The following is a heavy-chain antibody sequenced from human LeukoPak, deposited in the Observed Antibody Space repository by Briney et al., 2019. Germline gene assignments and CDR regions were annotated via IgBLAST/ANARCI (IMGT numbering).Heavy chain of an antibody. CDR1: GGSISSGGYY. CDR2: IYYSGST. D-gene: IGHD6-19*01. Sequence: KASETLSLTCTVSGGSISSGGYYWSWIRQHPGKGLEWIGYIYYSGSTYYNPSLKSRVTISVDTSENQFSLKLSSVTAADTAVYYCARDESSGWYVYWGQGTLVTVSS. J-gene: IGHJ4*02. CDR3: ARDESSGWYVY. V-gene: IGHV4-31*03.